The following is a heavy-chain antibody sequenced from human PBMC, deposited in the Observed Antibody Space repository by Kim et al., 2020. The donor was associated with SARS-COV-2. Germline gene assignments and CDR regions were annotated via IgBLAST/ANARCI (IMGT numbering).Heavy chain of an antibody. V-gene: IGHV1-2*06. J-gene: IGHJ6*02. CDR1: GYTFTGYY. D-gene: IGHD2-2*01. Sequence: ASVKVSCKASGYTFTGYYMHWVRQAPGQGLEWMGRINPNSGGTNYAQKFQGRVTMTRDTSISTAYMELSRLRSDDTAVYYCARWADSIVLVPAATDYYYYGMDVWGQGTTVTVSS. CDR2: INPNSGGT. CDR3: ARWADSIVLVPAATDYYYYGMDV.